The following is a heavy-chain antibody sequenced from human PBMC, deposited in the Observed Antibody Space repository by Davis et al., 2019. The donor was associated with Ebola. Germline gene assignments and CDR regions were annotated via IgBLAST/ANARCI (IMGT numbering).Heavy chain of an antibody. CDR3: ARDYSYDWFPYYYSGMDV. CDR1: GNTFTDNT. D-gene: IGHD3-16*01. J-gene: IGHJ6*02. CDR2: NNAGNGKT. Sequence: SVKVSCKASGNTFTDNTFHWVRQAPGQRLEWMGWNNAGNGKTKYSQSFQGRVTFTRDTSESTAYMELSSLRSQDTAVYFCARDYSYDWFPYYYSGMDVWGQGTAVTVSS. V-gene: IGHV1-3*01.